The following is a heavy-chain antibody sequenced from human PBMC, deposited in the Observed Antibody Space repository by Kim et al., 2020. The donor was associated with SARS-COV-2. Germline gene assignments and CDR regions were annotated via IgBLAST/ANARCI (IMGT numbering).Heavy chain of an antibody. D-gene: IGHD3-3*01. CDR3: SRRETNGYYPF. CDR1: GGSIRNYY. V-gene: IGHV4-59*13. CDR2: IHYTGST. J-gene: IGHJ4*02. Sequence: SETLSLTCTVSGGSIRNYYWSWVRQSPERGLEWIGYIHYTGSTNYNPSLQSRLTMSADTSKNQVSLNLRSVTPADTAVYYCSRRETNGYYPFWGQGALVTVSS.